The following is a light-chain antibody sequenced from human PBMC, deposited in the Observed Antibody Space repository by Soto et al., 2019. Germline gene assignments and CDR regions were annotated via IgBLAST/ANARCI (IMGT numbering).Light chain of an antibody. CDR1: QSVSSSY. J-gene: IGKJ3*01. CDR2: GAT. V-gene: IGKV3-20*01. CDR3: QHYGSSFT. Sequence: EMVLTQSPATLSVSAGERATLSCRASQSVSSSYLAWYQQKPDQAPRLLIYGATSRATGIPDMFSGSWSGTDFTLTISRLAPEDLAVYYCQHYGSSFTFGPGTKVDIK.